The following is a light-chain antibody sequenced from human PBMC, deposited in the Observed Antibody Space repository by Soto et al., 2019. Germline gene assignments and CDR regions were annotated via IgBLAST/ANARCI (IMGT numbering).Light chain of an antibody. CDR1: QSVLYSSNNRNY. CDR3: QQYYPTPRWT. CDR2: WAS. J-gene: IGKJ1*01. Sequence: DIVMTQSPDSLAVSLGERATINCKSSQSVLYSSNNRNYLAWYQQKPGQPPKLLIYWASTRASGVPDRFSGSGSGTDFTLTITSLQAEDVAVYYCQQYYPTPRWTFGQGTRVEIK. V-gene: IGKV4-1*01.